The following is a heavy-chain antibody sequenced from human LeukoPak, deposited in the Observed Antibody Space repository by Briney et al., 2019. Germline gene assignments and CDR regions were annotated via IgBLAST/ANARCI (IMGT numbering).Heavy chain of an antibody. J-gene: IGHJ4*02. Sequence: GGSLRLSCAASGFTFSSYSMNWVRQAPGKGLEWVSSISSSSSYIYYADSVKGRFTISRDNAKNSLYLKMNSLRAEDTAVYYCARKEGIAADFDYWGQGTLVTVSS. CDR1: GFTFSSYS. D-gene: IGHD6-13*01. CDR2: ISSSSSYI. CDR3: ARKEGIAADFDY. V-gene: IGHV3-21*01.